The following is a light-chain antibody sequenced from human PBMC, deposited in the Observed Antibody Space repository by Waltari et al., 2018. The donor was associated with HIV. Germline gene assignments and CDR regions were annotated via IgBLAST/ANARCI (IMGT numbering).Light chain of an antibody. J-gene: IGLJ2*01. V-gene: IGLV2-11*01. CDR1: NSDVGGYWY. CDR3: CSYGPSDTPVV. CDR2: DVN. Sequence: QSALTQPRSVSGSPGQSVTISCTGTNSDVGGYWYVPKLLIFDVNKRPSGVPDRFTGSKSGNTASLTISGLQAEDEADYSCCSYGPSDTPVVFGVGTKLTVL.